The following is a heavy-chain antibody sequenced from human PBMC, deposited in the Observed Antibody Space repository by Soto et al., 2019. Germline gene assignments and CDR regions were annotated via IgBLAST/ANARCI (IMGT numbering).Heavy chain of an antibody. CDR3: ARAYYGSGSYPFDY. CDR2: IYSGGST. Sequence: EVQLVETGGGLIQPGGSLRLSCAAYGFTVSSNYMSWVRQAPGKGLEWVSVIYSGGSTYYADSVKGRFTISRDNSKNTLYLQMNSLRAEDTAVYYCARAYYGSGSYPFDYWGQGTLVTVSS. V-gene: IGHV3-53*02. J-gene: IGHJ4*02. CDR1: GFTVSSNY. D-gene: IGHD3-10*01.